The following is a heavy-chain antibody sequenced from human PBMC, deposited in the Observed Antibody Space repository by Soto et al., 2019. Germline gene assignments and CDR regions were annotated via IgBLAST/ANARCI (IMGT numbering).Heavy chain of an antibody. CDR2: ISYDGGDR. V-gene: IGHV3-30*18. D-gene: IGHD3-3*01. CDR1: GFTFSSYG. CDR3: TKDYDLLSGYPTLRNRFDP. J-gene: IGHJ5*02. Sequence: QVPLVESGGGVVQPGRSLRLCCAASGFTFSSYGMHWVRQAPGKGLEWVAVISYDGGDRYYPDSVKGRFTISRDNYKKTLYLEMNSRSSEDTAVYYCTKDYDLLSGYPTLRNRFDPWGQGTPVTVSS.